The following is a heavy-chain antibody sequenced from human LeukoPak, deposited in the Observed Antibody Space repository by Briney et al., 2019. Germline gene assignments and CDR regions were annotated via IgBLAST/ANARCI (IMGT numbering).Heavy chain of an antibody. CDR2: ISYDGNNK. V-gene: IGHV3-30*04. CDR3: AREGEVVVAAFDK. Sequence: TGGSLRLSCAASGFTFSSYAMHWVRQAPGKGLEWVAVISYDGNNKYYADSVKGRFTISRDNSKKTLYLQMNSLRAEDTAVYYCAREGEVVVAAFDKWGQGTMVTVSS. D-gene: IGHD2-15*01. J-gene: IGHJ3*02. CDR1: GFTFSSYA.